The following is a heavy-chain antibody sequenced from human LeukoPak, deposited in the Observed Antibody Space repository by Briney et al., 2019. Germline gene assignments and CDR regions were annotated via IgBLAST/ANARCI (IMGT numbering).Heavy chain of an antibody. V-gene: IGHV3-30*02. CDR1: GFTFSSYG. D-gene: IGHD6-13*01. J-gene: IGHJ4*02. CDR2: IRYDGSNK. CDR3: AKGSSSWQGKNYFDY. Sequence: GGSLRLSCAASGFTFSSYGMHWVRQAPGKGLEWVAFIRYDGSNKYYADSVKGRFTISRDNSKNTLYLQMNSLRAEDMALYYCAKGSSSWQGKNYFDYWGQGTLVTVSS.